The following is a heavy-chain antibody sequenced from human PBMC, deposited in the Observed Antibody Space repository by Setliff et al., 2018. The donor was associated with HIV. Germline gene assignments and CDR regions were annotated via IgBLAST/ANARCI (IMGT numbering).Heavy chain of an antibody. CDR2: IFTSGDT. Sequence: PSETLSLTCTVSGVSISNYYWNWIRQPPGKGLEWIGYIFTSGDTNYNPSLRSRVTLSVDTSKNQVSLKLGSVTAADTAVYFCARGQYCGGGSCYSPSYNWFDPWGQGTLVTVSS. V-gene: IGHV4-4*09. CDR3: ARGQYCGGGSCYSPSYNWFDP. D-gene: IGHD2-15*01. J-gene: IGHJ5*02. CDR1: GVSISNYY.